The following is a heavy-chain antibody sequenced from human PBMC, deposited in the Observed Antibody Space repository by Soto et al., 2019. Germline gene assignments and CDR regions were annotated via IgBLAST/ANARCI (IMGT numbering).Heavy chain of an antibody. Sequence: PSETLSLTCAVSGGSISSGGYSWSWIRQPPGKGLEWIGYIYHSGSTYYNPSLKSRVTISVDRSKNQFSLKLSSVTAADTAVYYCAREPDYGDYGGWFDPWGQGTLVTV. CDR2: IYHSGST. D-gene: IGHD4-17*01. CDR3: AREPDYGDYGGWFDP. V-gene: IGHV4-30-2*01. CDR1: GGSISSGGYS. J-gene: IGHJ5*02.